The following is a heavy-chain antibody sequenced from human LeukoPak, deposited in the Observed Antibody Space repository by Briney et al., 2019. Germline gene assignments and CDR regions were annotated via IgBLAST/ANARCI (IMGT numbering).Heavy chain of an antibody. Sequence: GESLKISCKGSGYSFTSYWIGWVRQMPGKGLEWMGIIYPGDSDTRYSPSFQGQVTISADKSISTAYLQWSSLKASDTAMYYCARPYSSGWYKGYFDYWGQGTLVTVSS. CDR3: ARPYSSGWYKGYFDY. CDR1: GYSFTSYW. CDR2: IYPGDSDT. D-gene: IGHD6-19*01. V-gene: IGHV5-51*01. J-gene: IGHJ4*02.